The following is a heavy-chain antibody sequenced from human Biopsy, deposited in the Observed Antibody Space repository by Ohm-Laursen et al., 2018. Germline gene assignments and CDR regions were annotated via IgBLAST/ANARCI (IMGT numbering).Heavy chain of an antibody. V-gene: IGHV4-59*06. CDR2: IFYSANT. D-gene: IGHD5-12*01. CDR1: GGSFTSHY. CDR3: ARLGSGDYFPTFFDF. J-gene: IGHJ6*02. Sequence: GTLSLTCTVSGGSFTSHYWTWIRQPPGKGLEWIGNIFYSANTYYNPSLKSRVTISVDTSKNQFSLKLSSVTAADTAVYYCARLGSGDYFPTFFDFWGQGTTVTVSS.